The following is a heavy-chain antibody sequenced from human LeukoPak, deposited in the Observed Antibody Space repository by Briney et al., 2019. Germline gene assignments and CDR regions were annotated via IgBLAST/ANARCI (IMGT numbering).Heavy chain of an antibody. CDR1: GFTFSSYW. J-gene: IGHJ4*02. CDR2: IKQDGSEK. D-gene: IGHD3-10*01. CDR3: ARGWGGSGSYYNEGPLDF. V-gene: IGHV3-7*01. Sequence: GGSLRLSCAVSGFTFSSYWMSWVRQAPGKGLEWVANIKQDGSEKYYVDSVKGRSTISRDNAQNSLFLQLNSLRGEDTAVYYCARGWGGSGSYYNEGPLDFWGQGTLVTVSS.